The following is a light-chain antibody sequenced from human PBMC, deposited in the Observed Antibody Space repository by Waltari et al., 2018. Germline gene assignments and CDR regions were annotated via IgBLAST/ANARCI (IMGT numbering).Light chain of an antibody. CDR1: SSDIGGFDY. J-gene: IGLJ6*01. CDR2: DVS. Sequence: QAALTQPPSVSGSPGQSVTISCTGTSSDIGGFDYVSWYQQHPGKAPKLMIYDVSKRPSGVSGRFSGSKSGNTASLTISGLQAEDEADYYCSSYTGSNTFVFGSGTKLTVL. V-gene: IGLV2-11*01. CDR3: SSYTGSNTFV.